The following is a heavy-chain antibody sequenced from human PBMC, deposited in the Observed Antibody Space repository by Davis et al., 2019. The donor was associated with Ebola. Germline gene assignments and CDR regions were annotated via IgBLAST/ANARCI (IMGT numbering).Heavy chain of an antibody. CDR1: GYTFTSYD. D-gene: IGHD1-26*01. J-gene: IGHJ4*02. CDR3: ARGGGSSKRTMGY. V-gene: IGHV1-2*04. CDR2: MNPNSGGT. Sequence: AASVKVSCKASGYTFTSYDINWVRQATGQGLEWMGWMNPNSGGTNYAQKFQGWVTMTRDTSISTAYMELSRLRSDDTAVYYCARGGGSSKRTMGYWGQGTLVIVSS.